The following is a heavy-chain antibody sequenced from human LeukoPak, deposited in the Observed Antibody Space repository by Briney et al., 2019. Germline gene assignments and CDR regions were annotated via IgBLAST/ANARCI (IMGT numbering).Heavy chain of an antibody. J-gene: IGHJ6*04. Sequence: GGSLRLSCAASGFSFDDYAMHWVRQAPGKGLEWVSRFISDGSSTTSADFVKGRFTISRDNAKNMLYLQMNSLRAEDTAVYYCAELGITMIGGVWGKGTTVTISS. CDR2: FISDGSST. CDR3: AELGITMIGGV. V-gene: IGHV3-74*03. D-gene: IGHD3-10*02. CDR1: GFSFDDYA.